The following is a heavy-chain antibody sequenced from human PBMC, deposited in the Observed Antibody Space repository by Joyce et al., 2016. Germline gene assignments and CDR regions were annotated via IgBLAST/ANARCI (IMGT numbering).Heavy chain of an antibody. CDR3: ATGQGTSFALPFDP. V-gene: IGHV1-69*01. CDR1: GGTFSNYA. CDR2: IIPFSETV. D-gene: IGHD3-16*01. J-gene: IGHJ5*02. Sequence: QVQLVQSGAEVKKPGSSMKVSCTASGGTFSNYAFNWVRQAPGQGLEWMGGIIPFSETVEYAQKFEGRVTITADESTTTAYLELTRLRSVDTAIYFCATGQGTSFALPFDPWGQGTLVTVTS.